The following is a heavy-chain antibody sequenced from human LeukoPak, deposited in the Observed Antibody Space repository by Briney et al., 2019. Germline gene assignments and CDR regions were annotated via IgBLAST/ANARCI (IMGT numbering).Heavy chain of an antibody. CDR1: GFSFTTYW. J-gene: IGHJ3*02. CDR2: INQDGTDK. D-gene: IGHD4-17*01. CDR3: ARVRFSVTSVPSGAFDI. Sequence: QPGGSLRLSCAASGFSFTTYWMSWVRQAPGKGLEWVANINQDGTDKYYVDSVKGRFTISRDNAKNSLFLQMNSLRAEDTAVYYCARVRFSVTSVPSGAFDIWGQGTMVTVSS. V-gene: IGHV3-7*01.